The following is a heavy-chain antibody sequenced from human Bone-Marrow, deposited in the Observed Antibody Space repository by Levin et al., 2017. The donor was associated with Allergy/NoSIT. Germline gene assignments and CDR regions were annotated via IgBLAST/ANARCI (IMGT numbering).Heavy chain of an antibody. CDR2: ISGGGGGT. CDR3: AKLPEKQITVVPTPIWGGYYFDS. D-gene: IGHD2-2*02. Sequence: PGGSLRLSCAASGFTFSDYAMSWVRQAPGKGLEWVSAISGGGGGTYYADSVKGRFTISRDNSKNTLYLQMHSLRAEDTAVYFCAKLPEKQITVVPTPIWGGYYFDSWGQGALVTVSS. J-gene: IGHJ4*02. CDR1: GFTFSDYA. V-gene: IGHV3-23*01.